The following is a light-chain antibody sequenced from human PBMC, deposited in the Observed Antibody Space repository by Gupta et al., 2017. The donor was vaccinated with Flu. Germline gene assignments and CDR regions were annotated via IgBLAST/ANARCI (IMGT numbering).Light chain of an antibody. Sequence: QSVFTQPPSVSAAPGQKVTISCSGSSSNIGNNYVSWYQQLPGTAPKLLIYDNNKRPSGIPDRFSGSKSGTSATLGSTGLQTGDEADYYCGTWDSSLSAGVFGGGTKLTVL. V-gene: IGLV1-51*01. CDR3: GTWDSSLSAGV. J-gene: IGLJ3*02. CDR2: DNN. CDR1: SSNIGNNY.